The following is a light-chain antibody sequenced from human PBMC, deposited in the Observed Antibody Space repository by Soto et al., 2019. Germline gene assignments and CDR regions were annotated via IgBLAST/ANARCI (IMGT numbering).Light chain of an antibody. CDR2: EVS. J-gene: IGLJ1*01. CDR1: SSDVGGYNY. Sequence: QSVLTQPASVSGSPGQSITISCTGTSSDVGGYNYVSWYRQHPGKAPKLMIYEVSNRPSGVSNRFSGSKSGNTASLTISGLQAEDEADYYCSSYTSSSLLYVFGTGTKVTVL. V-gene: IGLV2-14*01. CDR3: SSYTSSSLLYV.